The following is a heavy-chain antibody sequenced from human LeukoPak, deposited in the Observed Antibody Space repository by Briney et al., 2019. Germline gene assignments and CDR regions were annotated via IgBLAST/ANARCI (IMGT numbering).Heavy chain of an antibody. CDR3: ARTPPDYGIDY. D-gene: IGHD4-17*01. J-gene: IGHJ4*02. V-gene: IGHV1-8*01. CDR1: GYTFISYD. Sequence: ASVKVSCKASGYTFISYDINWVRQATGQGLEWMGWMSPNSGNTGYAQKFQGRITMAKSTSISTAYMELSDLESEDTAVYYCARTPPDYGIDYWGQGTLVTVSS. CDR2: MSPNSGNT.